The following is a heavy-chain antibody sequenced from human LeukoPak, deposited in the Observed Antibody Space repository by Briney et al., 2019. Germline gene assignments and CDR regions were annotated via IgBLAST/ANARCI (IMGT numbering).Heavy chain of an antibody. CDR2: ISRSGNII. V-gene: IGHV3-48*02. CDR1: GFTFSSYR. Sequence: PGGSLRLSCAASGFTFSSYRMNWVRQAPGRGLEWISYISRSGNIIYYADPVKGRFTVSRDNAKNSVFLQMNSLRDDDTAVYYCARDACSSSDCYAFDIWGQGTMVTVSS. J-gene: IGHJ3*02. CDR3: ARDACSSSDCYAFDI. D-gene: IGHD2-2*01.